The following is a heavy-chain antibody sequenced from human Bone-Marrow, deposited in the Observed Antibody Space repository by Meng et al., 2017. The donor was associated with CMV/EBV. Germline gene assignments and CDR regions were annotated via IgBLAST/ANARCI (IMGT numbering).Heavy chain of an antibody. D-gene: IGHD6-19*01. Sequence: ASVKVSCKASGYTFTSYDINWVRQATGQGLEWMGWMNPNSGNTGYAQKFQGRVTMTRNTSISTAYMELSSLRSEDTAVYYCATQYNSGWYLGYWGQGTLVTVSS. CDR2: MNPNSGNT. V-gene: IGHV1-8*01. CDR1: GYTFTSYD. CDR3: ATQYNSGWYLGY. J-gene: IGHJ4*02.